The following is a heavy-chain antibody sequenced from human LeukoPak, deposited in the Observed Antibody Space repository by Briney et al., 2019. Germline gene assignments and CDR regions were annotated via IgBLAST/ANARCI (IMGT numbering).Heavy chain of an antibody. J-gene: IGHJ4*02. CDR3: ARDQEGFDY. CDR2: IYPRDGST. Sequence: ASVKVSCKASGYTFTNNYLHWVRQAPGQGLEWMGIIYPRDGSTSYAQNFQGRVTVTRDTSTTTVHMELRGLRSEDTAVYYCARDQEGFDYWGQGTVVTVSS. V-gene: IGHV1-46*01. CDR1: GYTFTNNY.